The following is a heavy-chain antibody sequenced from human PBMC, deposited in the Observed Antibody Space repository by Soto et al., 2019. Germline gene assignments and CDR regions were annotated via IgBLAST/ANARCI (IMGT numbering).Heavy chain of an antibody. CDR3: ARALGFRSPSCTLDY. D-gene: IGHD3-16*01. CDR2: IITVYGAA. J-gene: IGHJ4*02. Sequence: QVQLVQDGAEVKKPVPSVKFSCQASVCTFGSLAFSWVRQAPGQGLEGMGGIITVYGAAHYAQQFQGRVTITADESTSTAYMELSSLRSQDAAVYYCARALGFRSPSCTLDYWGQGTRVNVPS. V-gene: IGHV1-69*01. CDR1: VCTFGSLA.